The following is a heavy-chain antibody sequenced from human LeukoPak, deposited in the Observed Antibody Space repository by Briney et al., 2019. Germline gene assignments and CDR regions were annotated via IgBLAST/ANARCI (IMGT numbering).Heavy chain of an antibody. J-gene: IGHJ4*02. CDR3: ARGPQFCSGGSCYGYYFDY. D-gene: IGHD2-15*01. V-gene: IGHV3-21*01. CDR1: GFTFSSYS. Sequence: PGGSLRPSCAASGFTFSSYSMNWVRQPPGKGLEWVSSSSSSGSYIYYADSVKGRFSISRDSAKNSLYLQMNSLRADDTAVYYCARGPQFCSGGSCYGYYFDYWGQGTLVTVSS. CDR2: SSSSGSYI.